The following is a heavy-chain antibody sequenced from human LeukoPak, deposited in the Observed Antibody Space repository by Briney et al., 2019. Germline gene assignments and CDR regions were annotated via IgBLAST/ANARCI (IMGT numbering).Heavy chain of an antibody. Sequence: ASETLSLTCTVSGVSISGSSHYWGWIRQPPGQGLEWIGSIYYSGSTNYNPSLKSRVTISVDTSKNQFSLKLSSVTAADTAVYYCARRNYPYYYDFWGPGILVTVSS. CDR2: IYYSGST. J-gene: IGHJ4*02. V-gene: IGHV4-39*01. CDR1: GVSISGSSHY. CDR3: ARRNYPYYYDF. D-gene: IGHD1-7*01.